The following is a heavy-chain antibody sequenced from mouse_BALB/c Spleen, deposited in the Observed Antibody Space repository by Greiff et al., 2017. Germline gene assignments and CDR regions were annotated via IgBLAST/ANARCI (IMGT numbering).Heavy chain of an antibody. V-gene: IGHV14-3*02. CDR1: GFNIKDTY. CDR2: IDPANGNT. CDR3: ANYYDYSPYYFDY. D-gene: IGHD2-4*01. Sequence: VQLQQSGAELVKPGASVKLSCTASGFNIKDTYMHWVKQRPEQGLEWIGRIDPANGNTKYDPKFQGKATITADTSSNTAYLQLSSLTSEDTAVYYCANYYDYSPYYFDYWGQGTTLTVSS. J-gene: IGHJ2*01.